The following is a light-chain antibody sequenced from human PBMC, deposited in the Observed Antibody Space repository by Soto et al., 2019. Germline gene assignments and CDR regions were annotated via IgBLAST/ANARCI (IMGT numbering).Light chain of an antibody. CDR3: QQLNSYPQT. J-gene: IGKJ3*01. V-gene: IGKV1-9*01. CDR2: AAS. CDR1: QGISSY. Sequence: IQLTQSPSSLSASVGDRVTITCRASQGISSYLAWYQQKPGKAPKLLIYAASTLQSGVPSRFSGSGSGTDFTLTISLLQPEYFATYCCQQLNSYPQTFGPGTKVDIK.